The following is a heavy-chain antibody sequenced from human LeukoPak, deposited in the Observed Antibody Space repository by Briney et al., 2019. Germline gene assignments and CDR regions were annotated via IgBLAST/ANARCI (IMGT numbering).Heavy chain of an antibody. CDR3: ARTAVTTDYYYFYGIDD. D-gene: IGHD4-17*01. J-gene: IGHJ6*04. Sequence: SETLSLTCAVYGGSFSGYYWSWIRQPPGKGLEWIGEINHSGSTNYNPSLKSRVTISVDTSKNQFSLKLSSVTAADTAVYYCARTAVTTDYYYFYGIDDWGKGTTVTVSS. CDR2: INHSGST. V-gene: IGHV4-34*01. CDR1: GGSFSGYY.